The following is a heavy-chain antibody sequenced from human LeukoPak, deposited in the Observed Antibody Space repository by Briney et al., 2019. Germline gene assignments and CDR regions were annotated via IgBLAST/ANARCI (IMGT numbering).Heavy chain of an antibody. V-gene: IGHV3-30*18. CDR2: ISYDGSNK. J-gene: IGHJ4*02. Sequence: GGSLRLSCAASGFTFSSYGMHWVRQAPGKGLERVAVISYDGSNKYYADSVKGRFTISRDNSKNTLYLQMNSLRAEDTAVYYCAKDRYYYDSSGYYPSWGQGTLVTVSS. CDR1: GFTFSSYG. D-gene: IGHD3-22*01. CDR3: AKDRYYYDSSGYYPS.